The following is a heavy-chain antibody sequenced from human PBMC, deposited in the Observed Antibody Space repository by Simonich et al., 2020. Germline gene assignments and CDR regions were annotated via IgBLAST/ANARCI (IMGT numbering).Heavy chain of an antibody. CDR1: GFTFSSYS. V-gene: IGHV3-21*01. CDR2: ISSSSSYI. Sequence: EVQLVESGGGLVKPGGSLRLSCAASGFTFSSYSMNWVRQATGKGLEWVSSISSSSSYITYADSLKGRFTISRDNAKNSLYLQMNSLRAEDTAVYYCARWIAVAGTGAYGMDVWGQGTTVTVSS. CDR3: ARWIAVAGTGAYGMDV. D-gene: IGHD6-19*01. J-gene: IGHJ6*02.